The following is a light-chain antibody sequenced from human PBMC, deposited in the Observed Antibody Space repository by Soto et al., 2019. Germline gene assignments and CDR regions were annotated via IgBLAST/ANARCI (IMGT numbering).Light chain of an antibody. CDR3: LQYNTYPIT. CDR2: ATS. Sequence: DLQMTQSPSSLSASVGDRVTITCRASQGIRSDLGWYQQKAGKAPKRLIYATSSLQSGVPSRFSGSASGTEFTLTISSLQPEDFATYFCLQYNTYPITFGQGTRLEIK. J-gene: IGKJ5*01. CDR1: QGIRSD. V-gene: IGKV1-17*01.